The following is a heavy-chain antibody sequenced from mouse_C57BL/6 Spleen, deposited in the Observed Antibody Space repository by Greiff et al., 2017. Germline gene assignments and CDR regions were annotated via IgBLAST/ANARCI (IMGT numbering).Heavy chain of an antibody. J-gene: IGHJ1*03. CDR3: ARRNYGSSFYWYFDV. D-gene: IGHD1-1*01. Sequence: VKLMESGAELVKPGASVKISCKASGYAFSSYWMNWVKQRPGKGLEWIGQIYPGDGDTNYNGKFKGKATLTADKSSSTAYMQLSSLASEDSAVYFCARRNYGSSFYWYFDVWGTGTTVTVSS. CDR2: IYPGDGDT. CDR1: GYAFSSYW. V-gene: IGHV1-80*01.